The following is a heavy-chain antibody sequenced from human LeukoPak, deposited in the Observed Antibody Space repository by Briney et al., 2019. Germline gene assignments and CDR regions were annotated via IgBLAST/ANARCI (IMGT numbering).Heavy chain of an antibody. V-gene: IGHV4-39*07. CDR3: ARCLNEGNKGSTSPFDY. D-gene: IGHD2-2*01. Sequence: PSETLSLTCTVSGGSISRSGYYWGWIRQPPGKGLEWIGSMYHSGSTYYNPSLKSRVTISVDKSKNQFSLKLSSVTAADTAVYYCARCLNEGNKGSTSPFDYWGQGTLVTVSS. CDR1: GGSISRSGYY. CDR2: MYHSGST. J-gene: IGHJ4*02.